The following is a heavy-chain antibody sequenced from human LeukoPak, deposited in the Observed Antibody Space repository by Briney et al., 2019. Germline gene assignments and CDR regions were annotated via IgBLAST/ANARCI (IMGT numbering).Heavy chain of an antibody. CDR3: ARDGAEDYGIDC. Sequence: GGSLRLSCEVSGFTSGDYYMSWSRQAPGKGLEWISYISGSSSTIYYADSVKGRFTISRDNGKNSLYLQMNSLTVEDTGVYYCARDGAEDYGIDCWGRGTLVTVSS. D-gene: IGHD4/OR15-4a*01. CDR1: GFTSGDYY. V-gene: IGHV3-11*04. J-gene: IGHJ4*02. CDR2: ISGSSSTI.